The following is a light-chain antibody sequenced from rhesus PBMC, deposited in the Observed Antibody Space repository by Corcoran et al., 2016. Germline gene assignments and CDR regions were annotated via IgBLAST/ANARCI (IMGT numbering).Light chain of an antibody. CDR2: RAS. CDR1: QGISNW. CDR3: PQPDNSPFT. V-gene: IGKV1-69*01. Sequence: DIQMTQSPSSLSASVGDRVTITCRASQGISNWLAWYQQKLGKAPKLLIYRASNLETGAPSRFSGSGSGTNFTLTIISLQPEDIATYSCPQPDNSPFTFDPGTKLHVK. J-gene: IGKJ3*01.